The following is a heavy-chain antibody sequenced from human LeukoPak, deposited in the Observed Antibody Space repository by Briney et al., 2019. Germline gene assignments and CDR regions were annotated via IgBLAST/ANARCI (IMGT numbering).Heavy chain of an antibody. V-gene: IGHV4-4*07. Sequence: PSETLSLTCTVSGGSISSYYWSWIRQPAGNGLERIGRIYTSGSTNYNPSLKSRVTMSVDTSKNQFSLKLSSVTAADTAVYYCARNRIATHDYYYYMDVWGKGTTVTVSS. CDR2: IYTSGST. CDR1: GGSISSYY. CDR3: ARNRIATHDYYYYMDV. J-gene: IGHJ6*03.